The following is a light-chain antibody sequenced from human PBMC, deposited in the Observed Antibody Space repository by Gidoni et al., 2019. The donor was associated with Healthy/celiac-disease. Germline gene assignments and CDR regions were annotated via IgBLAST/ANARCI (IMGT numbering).Light chain of an antibody. Sequence: EIVLTQSPGTLPLSPGERATLSCRASQSVSSSYLAWYQQKPGQAPRLLIYGAASRATGIPDRFSGSGCGTDFTLTISRLEPEVFAVYYCQQDGSSPFTFXXXTRLEIK. CDR2: GAA. CDR1: QSVSSSY. CDR3: QQDGSSPFT. J-gene: IGKJ5*01. V-gene: IGKV3-20*01.